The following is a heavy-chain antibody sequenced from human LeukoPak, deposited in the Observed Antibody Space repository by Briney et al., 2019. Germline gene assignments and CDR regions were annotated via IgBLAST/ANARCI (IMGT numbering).Heavy chain of an antibody. CDR1: GFTFSSHL. Sequence: GGSLRLSCAASGFTFSSHLMTWVRQAPGKGPEWVASINKDGSEQYYVDSVKGRFPISRDNAKNSLSPQVSSLKAEDTGVYYCTRGGATSSWYWFFWGQGTLVTVSS. D-gene: IGHD6-13*01. CDR3: TRGGATSSWYWFF. V-gene: IGHV3-7*02. CDR2: INKDGSEQ. J-gene: IGHJ4*02.